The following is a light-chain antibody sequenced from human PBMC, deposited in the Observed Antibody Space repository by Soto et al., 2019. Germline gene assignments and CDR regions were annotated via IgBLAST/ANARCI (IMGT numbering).Light chain of an antibody. J-gene: IGLJ1*01. CDR2: SNN. Sequence: QSVLTQPPSASGTPGQRVTISCSGSSSNIGSNTVNWYQQLPGTAPKLLIHSNNQRPSGVPDRFSGSKSGTSASLAISGLQSXDEADYYCAAWDDSLNGLYVFGTGTKV. CDR3: AAWDDSLNGLYV. CDR1: SSNIGSNT. V-gene: IGLV1-44*01.